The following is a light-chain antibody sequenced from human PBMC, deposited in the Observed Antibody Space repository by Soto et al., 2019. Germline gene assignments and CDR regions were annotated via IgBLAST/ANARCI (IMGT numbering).Light chain of an antibody. CDR3: QQYNSYSRT. Sequence: DIQMTQSPSTLSASVGDRVTITCRASESISNFLAWYQQKPGKAPNLLIYKASSLESGVPSRFSGSGSGTEFTLTISSLQPDDFATYYCQQYNSYSRTLGQGTKVDIK. CDR1: ESISNF. CDR2: KAS. V-gene: IGKV1-5*03. J-gene: IGKJ1*01.